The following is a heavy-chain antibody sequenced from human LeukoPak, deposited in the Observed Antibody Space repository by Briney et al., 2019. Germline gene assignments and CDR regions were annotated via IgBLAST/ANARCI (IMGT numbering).Heavy chain of an antibody. Sequence: SETLSLTCTVSGGSISNYYWSWIRQPPGKGLEWIGYIYYSGSTNYNPSLKSRVTISVDTSKNQFSLKLSSVTAADTAVYYCARGSSGSWGQGTLVTVSS. CDR1: GGSISNYY. J-gene: IGHJ4*02. D-gene: IGHD6-19*01. CDR2: IYYSGST. CDR3: ARGSSGS. V-gene: IGHV4-59*01.